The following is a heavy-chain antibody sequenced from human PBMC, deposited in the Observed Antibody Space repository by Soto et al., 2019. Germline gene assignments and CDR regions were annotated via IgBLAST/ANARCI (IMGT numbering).Heavy chain of an antibody. CDR3: ARARIVVAGTIVDY. J-gene: IGHJ4*02. CDR1: GYSLTSGYY. CDR2: IYHSGDT. D-gene: IGHD6-19*01. V-gene: IGHV4-38-2*01. Sequence: LSLTCAVSGYSLTSGYYCGWIRQPPGKGLEWIGSIYHSGDTYYNPSLKSRVTISVDTSKNHFSLKLTSVTAADTAVYYCARARIVVAGTIVDYWGQGTLVTVSS.